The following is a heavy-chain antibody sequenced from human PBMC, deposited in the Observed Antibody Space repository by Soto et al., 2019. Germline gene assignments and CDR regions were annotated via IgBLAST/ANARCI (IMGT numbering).Heavy chain of an antibody. CDR1: GGSISSGDYY. CDR3: ARDEGGDSSGYFDY. D-gene: IGHD3-22*01. V-gene: IGHV4-30-4*01. Sequence: PSETLSLTCTVSGGSISSGDYYWSWIRQPPGKGLEWIGYIYYSGSTYYNPSLKSRVTISVDTSKNQFSLKLSSVTAADTAVYYCARDEGGDSSGYFDYWGQGTLVTVSS. CDR2: IYYSGST. J-gene: IGHJ4*02.